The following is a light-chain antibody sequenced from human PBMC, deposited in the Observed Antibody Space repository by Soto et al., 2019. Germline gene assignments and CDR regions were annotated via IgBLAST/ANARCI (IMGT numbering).Light chain of an antibody. J-gene: IGKJ5*01. CDR3: QQANSFPLT. V-gene: IGKV1-12*01. CDR2: AAS. CDR1: QGISRW. Sequence: DIQMTQSPSFVSASVGDRVTITCRASQGISRWLAWYQQRPGKAPELLIYAASSLQSGVTSRFSGSGSGTDFTLTISSLQPEDFATYYCQQANSFPLTFGQGTRLEIK.